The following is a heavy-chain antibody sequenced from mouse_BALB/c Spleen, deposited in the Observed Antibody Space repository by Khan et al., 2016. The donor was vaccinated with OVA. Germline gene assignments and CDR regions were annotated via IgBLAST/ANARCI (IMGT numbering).Heavy chain of an antibody. D-gene: IGHD1-1*01. J-gene: IGHJ1*01. CDR3: ARHDYGSIPCWYFDV. CDR2: IFPGDDST. Sequence: VQLKQSGAELVKPGASVKLSCKATGYTFTSYDINWVRQRPEHGLEWIGWIFPGDDSTKYNEQFTGKATLTSDNSSSTAYMQLSRLTSEDSAVYICARHDYGSIPCWYFDVWGAGTTVTVSS. V-gene: IGHV1S56*01. CDR1: GYTFTSYD.